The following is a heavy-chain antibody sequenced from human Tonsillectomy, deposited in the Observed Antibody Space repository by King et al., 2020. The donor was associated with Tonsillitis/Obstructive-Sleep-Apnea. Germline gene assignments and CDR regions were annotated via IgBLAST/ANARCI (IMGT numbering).Heavy chain of an antibody. J-gene: IGHJ4*02. Sequence: VQLQESGPGLVKPSETLSLTCTVSGGSISSYYWSWIRQPPGKGLEWIGYIYYSGSTNYNPSLKSRVTISVDTSKNQFALELSSVTAADTAVYYCAGGEGYGDRVWYFDYWGQGTLVTVSS. CDR3: AGGEGYGDRVWYFDY. D-gene: IGHD3-16*01. CDR2: IYYSGST. CDR1: GGSISSYY. V-gene: IGHV4-59*08.